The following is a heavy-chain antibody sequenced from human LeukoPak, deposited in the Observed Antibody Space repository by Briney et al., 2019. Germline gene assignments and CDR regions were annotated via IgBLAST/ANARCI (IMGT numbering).Heavy chain of an antibody. CDR2: INHSGST. J-gene: IGHJ4*02. CDR3: ARATMVRGYYFDY. D-gene: IGHD3-10*01. V-gene: IGHV4-34*01. Sequence: PSETLSLTCAVYGGSFSGYYWSWIRQPPGKGLEWIGEINHSGSTNYNPSLKSRVTISVDTCKNQFSLKLSSVTAADTAVYYCARATMVRGYYFDYWGQGTLVTVSS. CDR1: GGSFSGYY.